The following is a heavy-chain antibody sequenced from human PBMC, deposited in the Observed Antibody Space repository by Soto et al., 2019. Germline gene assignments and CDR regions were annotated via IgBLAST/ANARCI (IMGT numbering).Heavy chain of an antibody. V-gene: IGHV1-3*04. Sequence: ASVKVSCKTSGYSFTTYFMHWVRQAPGQRLEWMGWINTGNGDTKYSQQFQGRVTIARDTSASTTYMELSSLRSEDTAVDYCATLYSHSWSPYFDSWAQGTLATVPS. CDR3: ATLYSHSWSPYFDS. CDR2: INTGNGDT. CDR1: GYSFTTYF. D-gene: IGHD6-13*01. J-gene: IGHJ4*02.